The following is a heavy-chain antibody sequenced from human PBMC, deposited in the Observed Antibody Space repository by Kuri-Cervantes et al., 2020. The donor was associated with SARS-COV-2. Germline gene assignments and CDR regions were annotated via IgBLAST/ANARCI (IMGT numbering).Heavy chain of an antibody. CDR3: ATDCTTISCYGAFEI. V-gene: IGHV1-18*01. Sequence: ASVKVSCKASGYTFTSYGISWVRQAPGQGLEWMGWISAYNGNTNYAQKLQGRVTMTEDTSTDTTYMALSSLTSDDTAVYYCATDCTTISCYGAFEIWGQGTMVTVSS. J-gene: IGHJ3*02. D-gene: IGHD2-2*01. CDR2: ISAYNGNT. CDR1: GYTFTSYG.